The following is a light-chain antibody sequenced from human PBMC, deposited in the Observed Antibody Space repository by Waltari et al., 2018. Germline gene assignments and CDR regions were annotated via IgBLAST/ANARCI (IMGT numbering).Light chain of an antibody. J-gene: IGKJ1*01. Sequence: EIVMTQSPATLSVSPGERVTLSCRASHSVSGNLAWFQQKPGQAPRLLIFGASSRAPGIPARFRGSGSGTECTLIITTIQSEDFAVYYCQQYDTRPPWTFGQGTKVEVK. CDR1: HSVSGN. CDR3: QQYDTRPPWT. CDR2: GAS. V-gene: IGKV3-15*01.